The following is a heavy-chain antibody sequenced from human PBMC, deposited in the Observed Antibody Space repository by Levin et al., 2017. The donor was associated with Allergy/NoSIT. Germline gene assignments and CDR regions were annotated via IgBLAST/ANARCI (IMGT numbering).Heavy chain of an antibody. D-gene: IGHD3-10*01. J-gene: IGHJ3*01. CDR3: AKGVGSLWYGELVA. Sequence: GESLKISCAVSGFTFRSYAMHWVRQAPGKGLEWLAVISYDGSNEYCADSVKGRFTISRDNSKNTLHLQMNSLRPEDTAVYYCAKGVGSLWYGELVAWGQGTMVTVSS. CDR1: GFTFRSYA. CDR2: ISYDGSNE. V-gene: IGHV3-30-3*01.